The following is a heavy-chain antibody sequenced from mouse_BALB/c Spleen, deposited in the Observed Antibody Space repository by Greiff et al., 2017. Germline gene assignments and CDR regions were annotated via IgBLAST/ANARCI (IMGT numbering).Heavy chain of an antibody. V-gene: IGHV14-3*02. CDR3: ARADGNYVGFAY. D-gene: IGHD2-1*01. Sequence: EVQLQQSGAELVKPGASVKLSCTASGFNIKDTYMHWVKQRPEQGLEWIGRIDPANGNTKYDPKFQGKATITADTSSNTAYLQLSSLTSEDTAVYYCARADGNYVGFAYWGQGTLVTVSA. J-gene: IGHJ3*01. CDR2: IDPANGNT. CDR1: GFNIKDTY.